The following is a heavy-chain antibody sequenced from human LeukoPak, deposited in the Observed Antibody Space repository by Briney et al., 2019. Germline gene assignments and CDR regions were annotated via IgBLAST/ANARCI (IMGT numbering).Heavy chain of an antibody. CDR2: ISYDGSNK. CDR1: GFTFSSYG. V-gene: IGHV3-30*18. Sequence: GGSLRLSCAASGFTFSSYGMHWVRQAPGKGLEWVAVISYDGSNKYCADSVKGRFTISRDNSKNTLYLQMNSLRAEDTAVYYCAKDKWFGERSAFDIWGQGTMVTVSS. CDR3: AKDKWFGERSAFDI. D-gene: IGHD3-10*01. J-gene: IGHJ3*02.